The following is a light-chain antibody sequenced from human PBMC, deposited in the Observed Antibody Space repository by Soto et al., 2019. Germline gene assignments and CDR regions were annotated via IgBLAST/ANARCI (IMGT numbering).Light chain of an antibody. J-gene: IGKJ4*02. V-gene: IGKV1-9*01. CDR1: QAVTNN. CDR2: AES. CDR3: QQLKTYPRT. Sequence: DIHLTQSPSFLSTSVGDRVTITCRPSQAVTNNMDGYQQKPGKPPKLLIYAESTLQSGVPSRFSGSKSGTQFTLTIDSLQPEDFATYYCQQLKTYPRTFGGGTKVDIK.